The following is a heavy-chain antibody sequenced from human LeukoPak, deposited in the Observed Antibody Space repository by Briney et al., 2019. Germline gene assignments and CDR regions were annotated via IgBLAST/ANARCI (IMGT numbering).Heavy chain of an antibody. Sequence: GGSLRLSCAASGFTFSSYGMHWVRQAPGKGLEWVANIKQDGSEKYYVDSVKGRFTISRDNAENSLYLQMNSLSAEDTAVYYCASGSQTWAFDIWGQGTILTVSS. V-gene: IGHV3-7*01. CDR3: ASGSQTWAFDI. CDR1: GFTFSSYG. J-gene: IGHJ3*02. CDR2: IKQDGSEK. D-gene: IGHD2-15*01.